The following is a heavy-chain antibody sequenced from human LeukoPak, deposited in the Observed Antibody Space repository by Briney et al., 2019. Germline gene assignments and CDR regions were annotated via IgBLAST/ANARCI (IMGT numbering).Heavy chain of an antibody. J-gene: IGHJ1*01. CDR3: AKESGSTSPKYFQH. CDR1: GFTFSTYG. Sequence: GRSLRLSCAASGFTFSTYGMHWVRQAPGKGLEWVAVISYDGSTKYYADSVKGRFTISRDNSKNTLYLQMNSLRAEDTAVYYCAKESGSTSPKYFQHWGQGTLVTVSS. V-gene: IGHV3-30*18. D-gene: IGHD2-2*01. CDR2: ISYDGSTK.